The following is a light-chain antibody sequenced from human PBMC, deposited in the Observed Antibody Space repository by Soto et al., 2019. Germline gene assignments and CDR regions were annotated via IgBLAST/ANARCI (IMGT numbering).Light chain of an antibody. CDR3: KQYNSYWT. CDR2: DAS. J-gene: IGKJ1*01. V-gene: IGKV1-5*01. Sequence: DIQMTQSPSTLSASVGDRVTITCRASQSISSWLAWYQQKPGKAPKLLIYDASSWESGVPSRFSGSGSGTEFTLTIRSLQPDDFATYYCKQYNSYWTFCQGTKVEIK. CDR1: QSISSW.